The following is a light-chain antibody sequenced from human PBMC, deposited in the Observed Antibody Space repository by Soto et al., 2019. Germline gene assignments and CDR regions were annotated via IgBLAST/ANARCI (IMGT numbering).Light chain of an antibody. CDR2: STN. Sequence: QSVLTQPPSASGTPGQRVTISCSGSSSNIGSNTANWYQQLPGTAPKLLIYSTNQRPSGVPDRFSGSKSGTSASLAISGLQSDDEADYYCAAWANSLNGPVFGGGTKVTVL. V-gene: IGLV1-44*01. CDR3: AAWANSLNGPV. CDR1: SSNIGSNT. J-gene: IGLJ2*01.